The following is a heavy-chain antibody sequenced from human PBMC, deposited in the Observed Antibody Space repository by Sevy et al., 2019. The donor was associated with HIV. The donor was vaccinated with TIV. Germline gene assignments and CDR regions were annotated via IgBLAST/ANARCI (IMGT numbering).Heavy chain of an antibody. Sequence: GGSLRLSCAASGFTFSSYSMNWVRQAPGKGLEWVSYISSGFSTIHYADSVKGRFTISRDNAKNSWYLQMNRLGAGDTAVYYCARDNGDYFLSTSVFDYWGQGTLVTVSS. CDR2: ISSGFSTI. V-gene: IGHV3-48*01. CDR3: ARDNGDYFLSTSVFDY. CDR1: GFTFSSYS. D-gene: IGHD4-17*01. J-gene: IGHJ4*02.